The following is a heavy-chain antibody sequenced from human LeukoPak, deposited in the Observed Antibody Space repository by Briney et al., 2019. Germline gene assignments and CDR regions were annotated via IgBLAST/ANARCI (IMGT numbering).Heavy chain of an antibody. J-gene: IGHJ4*02. CDR1: GFTFSSYA. CDR3: ARTYYYGSGSYYPIDY. Sequence: GGSLRLSCAASGFTFSSYAMHWVRQAPGKGLEWVAVISYDGSNKYYADSVKGRFTISRDNSKNTLYLQMNSLRAEDTAVYYCARTYYYGSGSYYPIDYWGQGTLVTVSS. CDR2: ISYDGSNK. D-gene: IGHD3-10*01. V-gene: IGHV3-30*04.